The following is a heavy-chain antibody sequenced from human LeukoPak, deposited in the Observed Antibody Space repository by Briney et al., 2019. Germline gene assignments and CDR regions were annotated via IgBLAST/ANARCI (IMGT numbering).Heavy chain of an antibody. CDR3: ARDPQYCSGGSCYSFDY. V-gene: IGHV3-21*01. Sequence: PGGSLRLSCAASGFTFSTYSMNWVRQAPGKGLEWVSSIISSSSYIYYADSVMGRFTISRDNAKNSLYLQMNSLRAEDTAVYYCARDPQYCSGGSCYSFDYWGQGTLVTVSS. CDR2: IISSSSYI. D-gene: IGHD2-15*01. CDR1: GFTFSTYS. J-gene: IGHJ4*02.